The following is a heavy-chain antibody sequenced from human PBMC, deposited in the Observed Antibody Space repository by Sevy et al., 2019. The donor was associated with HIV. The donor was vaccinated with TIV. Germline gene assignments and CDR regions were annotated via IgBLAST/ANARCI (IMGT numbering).Heavy chain of an antibody. J-gene: IGHJ4*02. CDR3: ARGVGLDC. CDR1: GFTFSPYW. D-gene: IGHD1-26*01. V-gene: IGHV3-7*01. CDR2: IRPDGSDK. Sequence: GGSLRLSCAASGFTFSPYWMTWVRQAPGRGLEWVANIRPDGSDKYYVDSVKGRFTISRENAKNSLYLQMNGLRADDTAMYYCARGVGLDCWGQGALVTVSS.